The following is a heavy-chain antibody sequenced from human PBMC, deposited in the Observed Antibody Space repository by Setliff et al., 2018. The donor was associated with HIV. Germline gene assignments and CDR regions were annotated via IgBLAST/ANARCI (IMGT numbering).Heavy chain of an antibody. D-gene: IGHD1-26*01. V-gene: IGHV3-11*01. J-gene: IGHJ4*02. CDR2: IGASGRTM. CDR3: ATDCAVVGGTGSLDS. Sequence: GGSLRLSCAASGFTFDDYGMSWVRQAPGKRPEWLAYIGASGRTMYYADSVKGRFTISRDNAKNSLYLQMNSLRVEDTAVYYCATDCAVVGGTGSLDSWGQGTLVTVS. CDR1: GFTFDDYG.